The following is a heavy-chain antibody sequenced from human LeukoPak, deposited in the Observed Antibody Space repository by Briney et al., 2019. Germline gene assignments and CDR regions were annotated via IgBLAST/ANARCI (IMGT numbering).Heavy chain of an antibody. J-gene: IGHJ4*02. CDR1: GGTFSSYA. D-gene: IGHD3-22*01. CDR3: ASHYYYDTFTYYKRAPG. Sequence: SVKVSCKASGGTFSSYAISWVRQAPGQGLEWMGGIMPLFAAADYAQNFQGRVTITTDESTSTVYMELSRLRSEDTALYYCASHYYYDTFTYYKRAPGWGQGTLVTVSS. CDR2: IMPLFAAA. V-gene: IGHV1-69*05.